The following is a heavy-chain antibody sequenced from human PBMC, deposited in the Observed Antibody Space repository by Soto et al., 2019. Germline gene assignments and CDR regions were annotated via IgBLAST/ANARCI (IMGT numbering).Heavy chain of an antibody. V-gene: IGHV4-34*01. Sequence: QVQLQQWGAGLLKPSETLSLTCAVYGGSFSGYYWSWIRQPPGKGLEWIGEINHSRSTNYNPSLKGRVTISGDRPKNCFSLKLSSVPAADTVVYYCASQKVVRGVPRCFHHWGQGTLVTVSS. CDR1: GGSFSGYY. CDR3: ASQKVVRGVPRCFHH. D-gene: IGHD3-10*01. J-gene: IGHJ1*01. CDR2: INHSRST.